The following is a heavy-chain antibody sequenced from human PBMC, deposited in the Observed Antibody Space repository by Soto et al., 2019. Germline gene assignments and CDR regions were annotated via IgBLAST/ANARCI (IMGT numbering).Heavy chain of an antibody. CDR2: ISNDGRVQ. V-gene: IGHV3-30*03. J-gene: IGHJ5*01. CDR1: TISINVHG. D-gene: IGHD3-3*01. Sequence: GGSLRLSCTSSTISINVHGIQWVRQAPAKGLEWLAFISNDGRVQYYADSVKGRFTISRDYSKNTVDLQMNSLRNEETAVYYCARDIWSGDYKWFDSWGPGTLVTISS. CDR3: ARDIWSGDYKWFDS.